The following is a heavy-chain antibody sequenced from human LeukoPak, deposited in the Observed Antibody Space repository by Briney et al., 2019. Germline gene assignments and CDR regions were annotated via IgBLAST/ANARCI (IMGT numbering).Heavy chain of an antibody. V-gene: IGHV3-30*01. Sequence: PGGSLRLSCAASGFIFSNYAMHWVRQAPGKGLESVALISSDGSKTYHADSVKGRFSISRDNSKNTLYLQLNSLRAEDTSVYYCARDSTYWYDSGSSGPHYFDYWGQGTQVTVSS. J-gene: IGHJ4*02. CDR1: GFIFSNYA. CDR2: ISSDGSKT. CDR3: ARDSTYWYDSGSSGPHYFDY. D-gene: IGHD3-10*01.